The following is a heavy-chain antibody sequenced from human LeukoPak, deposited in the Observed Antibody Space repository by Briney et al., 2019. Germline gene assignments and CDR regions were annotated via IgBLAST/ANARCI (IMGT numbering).Heavy chain of an antibody. CDR1: GFTFSSYA. Sequence: GGSLRLSCAASGFTFSSYAMSWVRQAPGKGLGWVSAISGSGGSTYYADSVKGRFTISRDNSKNTLYLQMNSLRAEDTAVYYCAKDDDSSGYSDYYFDYWGQGTLVTVSS. V-gene: IGHV3-23*01. D-gene: IGHD3-22*01. J-gene: IGHJ4*02. CDR2: ISGSGGST. CDR3: AKDDDSSGYSDYYFDY.